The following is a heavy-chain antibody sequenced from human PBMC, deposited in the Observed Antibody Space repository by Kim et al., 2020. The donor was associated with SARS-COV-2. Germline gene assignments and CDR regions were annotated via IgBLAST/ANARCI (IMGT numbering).Heavy chain of an antibody. V-gene: IGHV3-48*02. CDR3: AREPYSNYGGVYYYYGMDV. Sequence: GRFTISRDNAKNSLYLQMNSLRDEDTAVYYCAREPYSNYGGVYYYYGMDVWGQGTTVTVSS. D-gene: IGHD4-4*01. J-gene: IGHJ6*02.